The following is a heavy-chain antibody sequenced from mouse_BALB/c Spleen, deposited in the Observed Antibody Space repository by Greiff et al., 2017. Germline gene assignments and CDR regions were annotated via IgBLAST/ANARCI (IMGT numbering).Heavy chain of an antibody. D-gene: IGHD1-1*01. CDR3: ARDLIYYYGSSYAMDY. CDR2: IWAGGST. CDR1: GFSLTSYG. Sequence: VQLKESGPGLVAPSQSLSITCTVSGFSLTSYGVHWVRQPPGKGLEWLGVIWAGGSTNYNSALMSRLSISKDNSKSQVFLKMNSLQTDDTAMYYCARDLIYYYGSSYAMDYWGQGTSVTVSS. V-gene: IGHV2-9*02. J-gene: IGHJ4*01.